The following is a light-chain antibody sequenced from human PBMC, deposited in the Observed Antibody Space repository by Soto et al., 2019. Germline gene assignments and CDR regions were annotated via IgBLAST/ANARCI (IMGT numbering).Light chain of an antibody. CDR2: QDT. J-gene: IGLJ2*01. V-gene: IGLV3-1*01. CDR1: KLGEKY. Sequence: ELTQPPSVSVSPGQTASITCSGDKLGEKYACWYQQKPGQSPVVVIYQDTKRPSGIPERFSGSNSGNTATLTISGTQTMDEADYYCQAWDDSTVVFGGGTKLTVL. CDR3: QAWDDSTVV.